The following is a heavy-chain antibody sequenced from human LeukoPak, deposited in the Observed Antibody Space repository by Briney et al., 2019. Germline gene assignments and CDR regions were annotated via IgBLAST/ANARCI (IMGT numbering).Heavy chain of an antibody. D-gene: IGHD2-2*01. CDR3: AKELGHALPFDY. Sequence: GGSLRLSCAASGFTVSGNYMSWVRQAPGKGLEWVSAIHKTGDYTYYTDSVKGRFTISRDNSKNMLYLEMNSLRDEDTAIYYCAKELGHALPFDYWGQGTLVTVSS. CDR1: GFTVSGNY. CDR2: IHKTGDYT. V-gene: IGHV3-53*01. J-gene: IGHJ4*02.